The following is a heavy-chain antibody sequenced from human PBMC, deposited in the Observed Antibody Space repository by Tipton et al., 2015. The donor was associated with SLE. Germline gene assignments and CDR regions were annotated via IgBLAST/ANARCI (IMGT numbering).Heavy chain of an antibody. J-gene: IGHJ5*02. CDR2: IYYSGST. CDR1: GGSISSYY. D-gene: IGHD5-12*01. Sequence: LRLSCTVSGGSISSYYWSWIRQPPGKGLEWIGYIYYSGSTNYNPSLKSRVTISVDTSKNQFSLKLSSVTAADTAVYYCASGYSGYDSGWFDPWGQGTLVTVSS. V-gene: IGHV4-59*12. CDR3: ASGYSGYDSGWFDP.